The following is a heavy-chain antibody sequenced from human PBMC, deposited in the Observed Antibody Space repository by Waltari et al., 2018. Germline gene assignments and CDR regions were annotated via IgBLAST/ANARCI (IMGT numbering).Heavy chain of an antibody. CDR2: IWYDETTK. J-gene: IGHJ4*02. Sequence: QVQLVEPGGGVVQPGRSLRLSCVTSGFTFSNYVMHWVRQAPGKGLEWVAVIWYDETTKYYANSVKGRFTISRDNSKNTLYLQMNSLRVEDTAVYYCARDISVYWGQGTLVTVSS. CDR3: ARDISVY. CDR1: GFTFSNYV. V-gene: IGHV3-33*01.